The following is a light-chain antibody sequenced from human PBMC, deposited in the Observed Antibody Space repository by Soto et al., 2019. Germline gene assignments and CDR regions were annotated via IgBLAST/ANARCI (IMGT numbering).Light chain of an antibody. Sequence: EIVLTQSPGTLSLSPGEEATLSCRASQSVDSNYLAWYQQKPGQTPRLIIYGASTRATGIPARFSGSGSGTEFTLTISSLQSEDFAVYYCQQYNNWNTFGQGTKLEIK. CDR1: QSVDSNY. J-gene: IGKJ2*01. V-gene: IGKV3-15*01. CDR2: GAS. CDR3: QQYNNWNT.